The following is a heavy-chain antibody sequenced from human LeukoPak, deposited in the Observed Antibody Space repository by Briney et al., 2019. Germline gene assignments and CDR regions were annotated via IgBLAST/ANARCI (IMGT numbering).Heavy chain of an antibody. V-gene: IGHV3-20*04. D-gene: IGHD6-19*01. J-gene: IGHJ4*02. CDR3: AKDLSSGSRRAY. CDR2: IKWNGGST. CDR1: GFTFDDYG. Sequence: GGSLRLSCAVSGFTFDDYGMSWVRQAPGKGLEWVSSIKWNGGSTGYADSVKGRFTISRDNSKNTLYLQMNSLRAEDTGVYYCAKDLSSGSRRAYWGQGTLVTVSS.